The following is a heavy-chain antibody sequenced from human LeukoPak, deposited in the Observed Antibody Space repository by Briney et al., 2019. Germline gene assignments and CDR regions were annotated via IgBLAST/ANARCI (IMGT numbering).Heavy chain of an antibody. V-gene: IGHV3-7*03. J-gene: IGHJ4*02. CDR1: GFTFSSYW. D-gene: IGHD3-3*01. CDR2: INHNGNVN. Sequence: PGGSLRLSCAASGFTFSSYWMNWARQAPGKGLEWVASINHNGNVNYYVDSVKGRFTISRDNAKNSLYLQMNSLRAEDTAVYYCARGPFWSGYYDDWGQGTLVTVSS. CDR3: ARGPFWSGYYDD.